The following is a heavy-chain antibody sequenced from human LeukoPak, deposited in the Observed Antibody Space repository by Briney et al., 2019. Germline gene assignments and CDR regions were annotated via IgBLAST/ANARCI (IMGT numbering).Heavy chain of an antibody. CDR2: ISYDGKKK. V-gene: IGHV3-30*04. J-gene: IGHJ4*02. Sequence: GGSLRLSCAASGFSLNTYAMHWVRQAPGKGLEWVAVISYDGKKKYYADSVKGRFTISRDNSKNTLYLQMSSLRVEDTAVYYCAKDWGYDSGTYLDYWVQGTLVTVSS. CDR1: GFSLNTYA. D-gene: IGHD3-10*01. CDR3: AKDWGYDSGTYLDY.